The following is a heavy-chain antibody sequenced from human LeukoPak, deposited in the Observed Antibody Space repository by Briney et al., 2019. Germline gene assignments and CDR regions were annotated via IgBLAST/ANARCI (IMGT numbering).Heavy chain of an antibody. V-gene: IGHV1-2*02. CDR2: INPNSGGT. D-gene: IGHD6-6*01. J-gene: IGHJ4*02. Sequence: ASVKVSCKASGYTFTGYYMHWVRQAPGQGLEWMGWINPNSGGTNYVQKFQGRVTMTRDTSISTAYMELSRLRSDDTAVYYCARDLYSSSPEDYWGQGTLVTVSS. CDR1: GYTFTGYY. CDR3: ARDLYSSSPEDY.